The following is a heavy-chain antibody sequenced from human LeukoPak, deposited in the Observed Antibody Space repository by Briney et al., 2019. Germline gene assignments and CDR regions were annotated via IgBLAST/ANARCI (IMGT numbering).Heavy chain of an antibody. CDR2: IYYSGST. V-gene: IGHV4-39*07. Sequence: NPSETLSLTCTVSGGSISSSSYYWGWIRQPPGKGLEWIGSIYYSGSTYYNPSLKSRVTISVDTSKNQFSLKLSSVTAADTAVYYCARVWYYDSSGYYLFDYWGQGTLVTVSS. CDR1: GGSISSSSYY. J-gene: IGHJ4*02. CDR3: ARVWYYDSSGYYLFDY. D-gene: IGHD3-22*01.